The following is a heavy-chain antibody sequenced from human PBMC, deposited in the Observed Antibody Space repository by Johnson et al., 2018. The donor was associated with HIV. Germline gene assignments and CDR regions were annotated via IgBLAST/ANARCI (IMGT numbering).Heavy chain of an antibody. D-gene: IGHD2-2*01. Sequence: VQLVESGGGLVQPGGSLRLSCAASGFTFSSYAMSWVRQAPGKGLEWVSAISGSGGSTYYADSVEGRFTISRDNAKNSLYPQMNSLRAEDTAVYYCARNGLIPAAKGVAFDIWGQGTMVTVSS. V-gene: IGHV3-23*04. J-gene: IGHJ3*02. CDR3: ARNGLIPAAKGVAFDI. CDR2: ISGSGGST. CDR1: GFTFSSYA.